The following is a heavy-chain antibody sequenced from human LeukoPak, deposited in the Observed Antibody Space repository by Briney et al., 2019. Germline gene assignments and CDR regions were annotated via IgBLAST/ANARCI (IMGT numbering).Heavy chain of an antibody. D-gene: IGHD1-20*01. CDR3: ARXDGITGTRRLFDY. CDR2: XXWNGGXX. V-gene: IGHV3-20*04. Sequence: GGSLRLSCAASGFTFXXYGMSWVRQAPGXXXXXXXXXXWNGGXXXXXXXXXXXXTISXDNAKNSLYXQMNGLRAEDTAVYYCARXDGITGTRRLFDYWGQGTLVTVSS. CDR1: GFTFXXYG. J-gene: IGHJ4*02.